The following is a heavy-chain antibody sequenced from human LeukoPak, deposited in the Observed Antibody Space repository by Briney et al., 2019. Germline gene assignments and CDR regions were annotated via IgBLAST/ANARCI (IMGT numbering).Heavy chain of an antibody. J-gene: IGHJ1*01. CDR2: LWYDGSNQ. Sequence: GGSLRLSCAASGFTFSNYGMHWVRQAPGKGLEWVAVLWYDGSNQYYADSVKGRFTISRDSSKNTLYLQMNSLRAEDTAVYYCARAKVVVAATSEYFQHWGQGTLVTVSS. CDR1: GFTFSNYG. V-gene: IGHV3-33*01. D-gene: IGHD2-15*01. CDR3: ARAKVVVAATSEYFQH.